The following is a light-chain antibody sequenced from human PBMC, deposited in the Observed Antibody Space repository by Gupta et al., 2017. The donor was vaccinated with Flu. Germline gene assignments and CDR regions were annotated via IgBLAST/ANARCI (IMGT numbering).Light chain of an antibody. Sequence: SDVGAYNNDSCNQQRQGKGPKLRIFTYSTRPSGVANRFCGSKSGNTASATITRPRAEAEAEYDCSSYTSGSAIIVVFGGGTKLTVL. CDR1: SDVGAYNN. CDR2: TYS. J-gene: IGLJ2*01. CDR3: SSYTSGSAIIVV. V-gene: IGLV2-14*04.